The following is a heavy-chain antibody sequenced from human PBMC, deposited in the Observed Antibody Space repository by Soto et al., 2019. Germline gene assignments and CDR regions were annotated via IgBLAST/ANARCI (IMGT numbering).Heavy chain of an antibody. CDR1: GGSINSGGYY. Sequence: QVQLQESGPGLVKPSETLSLTCNVSGGSINSGGYYWGWIRQHPGKGMEWIGYIHYRGRTSYNPSLQSRVSTSLAMSGHHFSLKLASVTAADTAVYYCARCRDAFGFDTWGQGTRVTVSS. CDR3: ARCRDAFGFDT. D-gene: IGHD2-15*01. V-gene: IGHV4-31*03. J-gene: IGHJ4*02. CDR2: IHYRGRT.